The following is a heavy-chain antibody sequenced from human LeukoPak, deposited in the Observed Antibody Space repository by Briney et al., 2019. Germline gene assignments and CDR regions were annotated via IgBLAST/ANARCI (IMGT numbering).Heavy chain of an antibody. V-gene: IGHV1-69*04. Sequence: SVKVSCKASGGTFSSYAISWVRQAPGQGLEWMGRIIPILGIANYAQKFQGRVTITADKSTSTAYMELSSLRSEDTAVYYCARGASRETLYYYDSRIPYYWGQGTLVTVSS. CDR1: GGTFSSYA. D-gene: IGHD3-22*01. CDR2: IIPILGIA. CDR3: ARGASRETLYYYDSRIPYY. J-gene: IGHJ4*02.